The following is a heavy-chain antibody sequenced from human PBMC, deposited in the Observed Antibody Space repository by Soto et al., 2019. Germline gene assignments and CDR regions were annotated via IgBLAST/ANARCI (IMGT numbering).Heavy chain of an antibody. D-gene: IGHD5-18*01. V-gene: IGHV3-7*01. CDR2: INQEGDAG. J-gene: IGHJ6*03. CDR1: GSTFSSIW. CDR3: TRDIQGNYIYSMDL. Sequence: EVQLVESGEGLFQPGGSLGFPCKASGSTFSSIWISWVLPAPGKGPEWMANINQEGDAGFYVFSVKDRFNISRDYAKNSLYLQMSSLRAEYTAVYYCTRDIQGNYIYSMDLWGRGPTATVS.